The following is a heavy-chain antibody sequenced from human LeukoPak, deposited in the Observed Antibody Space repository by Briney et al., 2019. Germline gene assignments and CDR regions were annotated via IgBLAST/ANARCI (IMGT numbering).Heavy chain of an antibody. CDR3: ARGYYDILTSDAFDI. D-gene: IGHD3-9*01. CDR2: IYYSGST. Sequence: SETLSLTCTVSGGSISSYYWSWIRQPPGKGLEWIGYIYYSGSTNYNPSLKSRVTISVDTSKNQFSLKLSSVTAADTAVYYCARGYYDILTSDAFDIWGLGTMVTVSS. V-gene: IGHV4-59*01. J-gene: IGHJ3*02. CDR1: GGSISSYY.